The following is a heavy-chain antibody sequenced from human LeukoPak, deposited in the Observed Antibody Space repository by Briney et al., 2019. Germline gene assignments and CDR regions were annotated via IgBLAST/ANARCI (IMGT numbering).Heavy chain of an antibody. J-gene: IGHJ4*02. CDR1: GGSFSGYY. CDR3: ARARLRFLDRYYFDY. CDR2: INHSGGT. D-gene: IGHD3-3*01. V-gene: IGHV4-34*01. Sequence: SETLSLTCAVYGGSFSGYYWSWIRQPPGKGLEWIGEINHSGGTNYNPPLKSRVTISVDTSKNQFSLKLSSVTAADTAVYYCARARLRFLDRYYFDYWGQGTLVTVSS.